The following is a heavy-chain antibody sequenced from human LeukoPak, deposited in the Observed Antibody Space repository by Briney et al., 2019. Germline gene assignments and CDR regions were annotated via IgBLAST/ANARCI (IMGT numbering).Heavy chain of an antibody. CDR3: ARQQRGAFDY. Sequence: SQTLSVTCAISGDSVSSNTPAWNWIRQSPSRGLEWLGRTYYRSKWYNDYAVSVRSRITINPDTAKNQFSLQLDSVTPEDTAVYYCARQQRGAFDYWGQGTLVTVSS. D-gene: IGHD6-13*01. J-gene: IGHJ4*02. CDR1: GDSVSSNTPA. CDR2: TYYRSKWYN. V-gene: IGHV6-1*01.